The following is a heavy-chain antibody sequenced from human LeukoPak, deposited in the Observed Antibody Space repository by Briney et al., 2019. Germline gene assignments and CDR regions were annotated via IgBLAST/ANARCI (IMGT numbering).Heavy chain of an antibody. J-gene: IGHJ5*02. D-gene: IGHD3/OR15-3a*01. CDR1: GGSVSSSSYY. V-gene: IGHV4-39*07. CDR2: IYYSGST. CDR3: AREAVTIFALVRTQTTKSPHRFDP. Sequence: SETLSLTCTVSGGSVSSSSYYWGWIRQPPGKGLEWIGSIYYSGSTYYNPSLKSRVTISVDTSKNQFSLKLSSVTAADTAVYYCAREAVTIFALVRTQTTKSPHRFDPWGQGTLVTVSS.